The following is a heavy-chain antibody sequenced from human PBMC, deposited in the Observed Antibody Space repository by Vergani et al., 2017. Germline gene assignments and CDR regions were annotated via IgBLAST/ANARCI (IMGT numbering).Heavy chain of an antibody. CDR3: ARAXIVGATNYYYYYMDV. CDR2: ISSSSSYI. V-gene: IGHV3-21*01. D-gene: IGHD1-26*01. J-gene: IGHJ6*03. CDR1: GFTFSSYS. Sequence: EVQLVESGGGLVKPGGSLRLSCAASGFTFSSYSMNWVRQAPGKGLEWVSSISSSSSYIYYADSVKGRFTISRDNAKNSLYLQMNSLRAEDTAVYYCARAXIVGATNYYYYYMDVWGKGTTVTVSS.